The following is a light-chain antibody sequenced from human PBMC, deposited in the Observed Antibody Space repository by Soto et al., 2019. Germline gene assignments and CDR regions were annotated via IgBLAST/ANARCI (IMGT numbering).Light chain of an antibody. J-gene: IGKJ5*01. Sequence: DIRMTQSPCSLSASVGVRVTITCRAHQSISDYLNWYQQKPGKAPKFLIYASSSLQSGVPSRFRGSGSGTLFTLTISSLQPEDFATYYCQQSYSTPTTTFGHGTRLEIK. CDR2: ASS. CDR3: QQSYSTPTTT. CDR1: QSISDY. V-gene: IGKV1-39*01.